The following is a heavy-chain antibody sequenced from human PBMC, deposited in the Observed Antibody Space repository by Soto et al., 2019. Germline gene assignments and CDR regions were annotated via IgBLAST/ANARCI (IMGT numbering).Heavy chain of an antibody. J-gene: IGHJ6*02. CDR1: GFTFSSYG. V-gene: IGHV3-33*01. Sequence: PGGSLRLSCAASGFTFSSYGMHWVRQAPGKGLEWVAVIWYDGSNKYYADSVKGRFTISRDNSKNTLYLQMNSLRAEDTAVYYCARGGPVPNYGMDVWGQGTTVTVSS. CDR2: IWYDGSNK. CDR3: ARGGPVPNYGMDV.